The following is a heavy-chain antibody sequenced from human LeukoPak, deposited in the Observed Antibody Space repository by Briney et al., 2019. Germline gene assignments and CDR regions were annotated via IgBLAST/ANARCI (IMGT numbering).Heavy chain of an antibody. CDR1: GYTFTGYY. CDR3: ARGEYSRSLDF. D-gene: IGHD3-16*02. CDR2: FDPRTTDT. Sequence: GASVKVSCKASGYTFTGYYIHWVRQAPGQGLEWMGWFDPRTTDTNYAQKFQGRVIMSKDTSISTVYMDLNRLTSDDTATYYCARGEYSRSLDFWGQGTLVTVSS. V-gene: IGHV1-2*02. J-gene: IGHJ4*02.